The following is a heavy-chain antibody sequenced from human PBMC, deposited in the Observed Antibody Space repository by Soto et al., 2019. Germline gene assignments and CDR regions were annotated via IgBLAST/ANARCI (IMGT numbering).Heavy chain of an antibody. J-gene: IGHJ5*02. CDR1: GGSLSSGGYS. CDR3: ASRYCSGGSCPFDP. CDR2: IYHSGST. D-gene: IGHD2-15*01. Sequence: SETLSLTCAGSGGSLSSGGYSWSWHRPPPGKGLEWIGYIYHSGSTYYNPSLKSRVTISVDRSKNQFSLKLSSVTAADTAVYYCASRYCSGGSCPFDPWGQGTLVTVSS. V-gene: IGHV4-30-2*01.